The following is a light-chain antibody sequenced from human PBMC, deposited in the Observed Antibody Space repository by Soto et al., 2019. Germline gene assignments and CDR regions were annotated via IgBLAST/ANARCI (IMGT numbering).Light chain of an antibody. J-gene: IGLJ1*01. CDR1: SSDVGAYNY. CDR2: DVS. CDR3: SSYTTSDTYV. Sequence: QPVLTKPASVYRAHGQSIAISCNRTSSDVGAYNYVSWYQQHPGKAPKPMIYDVSNRPSGVSDRFSGSKSGNTASLTISGLQAEDEADYYCSSYTTSDTYVFGSGTKVTVL. V-gene: IGLV2-14*01.